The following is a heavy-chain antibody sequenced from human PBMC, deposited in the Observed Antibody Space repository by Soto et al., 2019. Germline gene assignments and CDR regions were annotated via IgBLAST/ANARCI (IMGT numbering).Heavy chain of an antibody. J-gene: IGHJ6*02. Sequence: GASVKVSCKASGYTFTGYYMHWVRQAPGQGLEWMGWINPNSGGTNYAQKFQGWVTMTRDTSISTAYMELSRLRSDDTAVYYCARANPYYDILTGCFYGMDVWGQGSTVTVSS. CDR2: INPNSGGT. CDR3: ARANPYYDILTGCFYGMDV. CDR1: GYTFTGYY. V-gene: IGHV1-2*04. D-gene: IGHD3-9*01.